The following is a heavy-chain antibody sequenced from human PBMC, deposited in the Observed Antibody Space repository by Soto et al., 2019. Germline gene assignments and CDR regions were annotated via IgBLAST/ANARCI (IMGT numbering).Heavy chain of an antibody. CDR3: ASRLSRRYDSSGYSDY. CDR2: ISSSSSYI. Sequence: GSLRLSCAASGFTFSSYSMNWVRQAPGKGLEWVSSISSSSSYIYYADSVKGRFTISRDNAKNSLYLQMNSLRAEDTAVYYCASRLSRRYDSSGYSDYWGQGTLVTVSS. V-gene: IGHV3-21*01. CDR1: GFTFSSYS. J-gene: IGHJ4*02. D-gene: IGHD3-22*01.